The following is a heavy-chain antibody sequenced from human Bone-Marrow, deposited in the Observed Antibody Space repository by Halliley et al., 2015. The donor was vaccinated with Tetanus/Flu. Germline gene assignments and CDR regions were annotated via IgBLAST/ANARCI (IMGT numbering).Heavy chain of an antibody. CDR2: MLNNGYV. J-gene: IGHJ3*01. D-gene: IGHD3-10*01. CDR3: ARDAEGPGAGALNT. V-gene: IGHV4-59*01. Sequence: WVGHMLNNGYVRYNPSLKGRVSISLDTSKNQVSLKLTSVTAADTALYYCARDAEGPGAGALNTWGQGRMVTVSP.